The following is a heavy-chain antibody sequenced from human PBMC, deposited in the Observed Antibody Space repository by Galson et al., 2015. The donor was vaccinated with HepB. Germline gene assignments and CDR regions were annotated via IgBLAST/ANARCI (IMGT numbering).Heavy chain of an antibody. CDR3: AREPVGAQGFYMDV. CDR2: IWYDGSNK. J-gene: IGHJ6*03. V-gene: IGHV3-33*01. Sequence: SLRLSCAASGFTFSSYGMHWVRQAPGKGLEWVAVIWYDGSNKYYADSVKGRFTISRDNSKNTLYLQMNSLRAEDTAVYYCAREPVGAQGFYMDVWGKGTTVTVSS. D-gene: IGHD1-26*01. CDR1: GFTFSSYG.